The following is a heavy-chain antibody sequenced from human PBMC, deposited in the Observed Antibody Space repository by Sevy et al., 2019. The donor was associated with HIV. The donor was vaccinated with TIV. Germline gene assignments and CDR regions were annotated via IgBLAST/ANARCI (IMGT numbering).Heavy chain of an antibody. J-gene: IGHJ4*02. CDR1: GFSFSHYA. Sequence: GGSLRLSCAVSGFSFSHYAFHWIRQAPGKGLEWVSLISYDGTYKYYADSVKGRFTISRDNSKNILYLQMNSLRGNDTAVYYCARVAVSYCTNDCYHRFDYWGPGALFTVSS. D-gene: IGHD2-8*01. V-gene: IGHV3-30-3*01. CDR3: ARVAVSYCTNDCYHRFDY. CDR2: ISYDGTYK.